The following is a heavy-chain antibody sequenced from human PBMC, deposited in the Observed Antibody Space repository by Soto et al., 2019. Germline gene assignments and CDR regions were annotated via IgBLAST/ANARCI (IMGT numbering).Heavy chain of an antibody. D-gene: IGHD2-2*01. CDR1: GFTFSSYG. Sequence: QVQLVESGGGVVQPGRSLRLSCAASGFTFSSYGMHWVRQAPGKGLEWVAVISYDGSNKYYADSVKGRFTISRDNSKNTLYLQMNSLRAEDTAVYYFAKDLGAVPKRGDYYYGMDVWGQGTTVTVSS. CDR3: AKDLGAVPKRGDYYYGMDV. V-gene: IGHV3-30*18. CDR2: ISYDGSNK. J-gene: IGHJ6*02.